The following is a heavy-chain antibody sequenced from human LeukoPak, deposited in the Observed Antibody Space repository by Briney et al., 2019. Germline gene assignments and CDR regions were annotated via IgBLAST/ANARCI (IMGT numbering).Heavy chain of an antibody. CDR3: AKDFEIAAASW. D-gene: IGHD6-13*01. CDR2: ISGSGGST. CDR1: GFTFSSYS. Sequence: GGSLRLSCAASGFTFSSYSMNWVRQAPGKGLEWVSAISGSGGSTYYADSVKGRFTISRDNSKNTLYLQMNSLRAEDTAVYYCAKDFEIAAASWWGQGTLVTVSS. V-gene: IGHV3-23*01. J-gene: IGHJ4*02.